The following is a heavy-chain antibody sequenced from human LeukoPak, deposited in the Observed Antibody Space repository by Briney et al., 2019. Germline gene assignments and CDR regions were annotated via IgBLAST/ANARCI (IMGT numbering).Heavy chain of an antibody. Sequence: GGSLRLSCAASGFTFSSYAMHWVRQAPGKGLEWVAVISYDGSNKYYADSVKGRFTISRDNSKNTLYLQMNSLRAEDTAVYYCAREGPRLTGYPRWFDPWGQGTLVTVSS. CDR1: GFTFSSYA. V-gene: IGHV3-30-3*01. CDR2: ISYDGSNK. D-gene: IGHD3-9*01. J-gene: IGHJ5*02. CDR3: AREGPRLTGYPRWFDP.